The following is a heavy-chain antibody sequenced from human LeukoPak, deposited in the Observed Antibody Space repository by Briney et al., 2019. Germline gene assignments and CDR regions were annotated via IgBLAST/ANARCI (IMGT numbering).Heavy chain of an antibody. CDR3: ARQGGGFWYFDL. D-gene: IGHD6-25*01. V-gene: IGHV4-59*08. CDR2: IYYSGST. Sequence: TSETLSLTCTVPGGSISSYYWSWIRQPPGKGLEWIGYIYYSGSTNYNPSPKSRVTISVDTSKNQFSLKLSSVTAADTAVYYCARQGGGFWYFDLWGRGTLVTVSS. CDR1: GGSISSYY. J-gene: IGHJ2*01.